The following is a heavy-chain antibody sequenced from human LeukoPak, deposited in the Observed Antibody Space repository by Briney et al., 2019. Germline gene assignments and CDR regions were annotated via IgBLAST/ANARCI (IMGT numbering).Heavy chain of an antibody. CDR3: AKGPYKRKTYYYYGMDV. CDR1: GFTFDDYA. Sequence: PGRSLRLSCAASGFTFDDYAMHWVRQAPGKGLEWVSVISWNSGSIGYADSVKGRFTISRDNAKNSLYLQMNSLRAEDTALYYCAKGPYKRKTYYYYGMDVWGQGTTVTVSS. D-gene: IGHD5-24*01. CDR2: ISWNSGSI. J-gene: IGHJ6*02. V-gene: IGHV3-9*01.